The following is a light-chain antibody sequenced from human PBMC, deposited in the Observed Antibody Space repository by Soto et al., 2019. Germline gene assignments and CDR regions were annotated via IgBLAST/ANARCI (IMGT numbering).Light chain of an antibody. Sequence: EIVLTQSPGTLSLSPGERATLSCRASQSDSSIYLAWYQQKPGQAPRLLIYDVSSRATGIPDRFSGSGSGTDFTLTISRLELEDFAVYYCQQSGSSPGTFGQGTKVEIK. CDR1: QSDSSIY. CDR2: DVS. V-gene: IGKV3-20*01. J-gene: IGKJ1*01. CDR3: QQSGSSPGT.